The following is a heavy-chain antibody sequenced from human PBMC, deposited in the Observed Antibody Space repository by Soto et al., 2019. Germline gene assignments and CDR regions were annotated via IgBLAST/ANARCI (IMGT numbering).Heavy chain of an antibody. CDR3: AKDGTYCSSTSCYTGFDP. J-gene: IGHJ5*02. CDR2: ISGSGGST. V-gene: IGHV3-23*01. CDR1: GFTFSSYA. D-gene: IGHD2-2*02. Sequence: GGSLRLSCAASGFTFSSYAMSWVRQAPGKGLEWVSAISGSGGSTYYADSVKGRFTISRDNSKNTLYLQMNSLRAEDTAVYYCAKDGTYCSSTSCYTGFDPWGQGTLVTVS.